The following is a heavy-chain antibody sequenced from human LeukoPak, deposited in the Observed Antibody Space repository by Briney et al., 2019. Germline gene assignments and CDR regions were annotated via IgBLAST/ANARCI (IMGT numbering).Heavy chain of an antibody. V-gene: IGHV3-74*01. Sequence: TGGSLRLSCAASGFTFSSYWMHWVRQAPGKGLVWVSRINSDGSSTSYADSVRGRFTISRDNAKNTLYLQMNSLRAEDTAVYYCARGTDYGDLEYYYYGMDVWGQGTTVTVSS. J-gene: IGHJ6*02. CDR2: INSDGSST. CDR1: GFTFSSYW. CDR3: ARGTDYGDLEYYYYGMDV. D-gene: IGHD4-17*01.